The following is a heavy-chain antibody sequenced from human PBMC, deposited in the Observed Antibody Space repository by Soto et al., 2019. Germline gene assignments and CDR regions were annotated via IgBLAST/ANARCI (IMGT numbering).Heavy chain of an antibody. CDR1: GFTFSSYG. V-gene: IGHV3-30*18. Sequence: PGGSLTLSCAASGFTFSSYGMHWVRQAPGKGLAWVAVISYDGSNKYYADSVKGRFTISRDNSKNTLYLQMNSLRAEDTAVYYCAKDGQGYYDILTGYYNQNWFDPWGQGTLVTVSS. D-gene: IGHD3-9*01. J-gene: IGHJ5*02. CDR3: AKDGQGYYDILTGYYNQNWFDP. CDR2: ISYDGSNK.